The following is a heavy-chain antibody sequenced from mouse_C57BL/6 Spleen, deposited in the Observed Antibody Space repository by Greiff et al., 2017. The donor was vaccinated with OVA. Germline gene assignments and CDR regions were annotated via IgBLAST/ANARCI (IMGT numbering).Heavy chain of an antibody. V-gene: IGHV1-39*01. CDR1: GDSVNDYN. J-gene: IGHJ1*03. CDR3: ARGGLYWYCDV. CDR2: INPNYGTT. Sequence: EVQRVESGPELGKPGAAVKRSCKASGDSVNDYNMNGVKQSNGKSLEWIGVINPNYGTTSYNQKFKGKATLTVDQSSSTAYMQLNSLISENSAVYYCARGGLYWYCDVWGTGTTVTVSS.